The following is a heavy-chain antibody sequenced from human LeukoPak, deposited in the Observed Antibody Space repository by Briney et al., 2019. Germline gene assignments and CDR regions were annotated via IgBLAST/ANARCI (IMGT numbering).Heavy chain of an antibody. Sequence: PGGSLRLSCAASGFTFSSYWMNWVRQAPGKGLEWVAVISYDGSSKYYADSVKGRFTISRDNSKNTLYLQMNSLRAEDTAVYYCARDHPTYYDFWSANEIGAFDIWGQGTMVTVSS. CDR2: ISYDGSSK. D-gene: IGHD3-3*01. J-gene: IGHJ3*02. CDR3: ARDHPTYYDFWSANEIGAFDI. V-gene: IGHV3-30*03. CDR1: GFTFSSYW.